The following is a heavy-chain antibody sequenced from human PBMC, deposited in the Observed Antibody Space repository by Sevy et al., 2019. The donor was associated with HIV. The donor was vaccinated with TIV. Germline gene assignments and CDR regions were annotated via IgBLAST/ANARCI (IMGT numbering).Heavy chain of an antibody. J-gene: IGHJ4*02. CDR3: ARDRRAGYSSNWYRDFDY. CDR2: ISHDGFNQ. CDR1: GFTFSDYA. V-gene: IGHV3-30*04. Sequence: GGSLRLSCAASGFTFSDYAIHWVRQAPGKGLEWVAVISHDGFNQYYADSVKGRLTISRDSSKTTLYLEMHSLRAEDTALYYCARDRRAGYSSNWYRDFDYWGQGTLVTVSS. D-gene: IGHD6-13*01.